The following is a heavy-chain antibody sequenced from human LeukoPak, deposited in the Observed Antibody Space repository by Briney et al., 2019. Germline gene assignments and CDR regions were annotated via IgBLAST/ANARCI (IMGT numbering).Heavy chain of an antibody. CDR2: IYFDGNT. J-gene: IGHJ4*02. V-gene: IGHV4-39*01. CDR1: GGSLGSSSYY. CDR3: AAENGKFWIGYHYFED. Sequence: PSETLSLTCTVSGGSLGSSSYYWGWIRQAPGKGLEWIGTIYFDGNTFYNPSLKSRVTLSIDMSKSQFSLRLASVTAADTAIYYCAAENGKFWIGYHYFEDWGQGSLVSVSS. D-gene: IGHD3-3*01.